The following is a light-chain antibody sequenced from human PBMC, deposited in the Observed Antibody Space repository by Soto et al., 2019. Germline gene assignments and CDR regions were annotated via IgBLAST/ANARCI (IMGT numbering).Light chain of an antibody. CDR1: QIINRW. CDR2: DAS. J-gene: IGKJ1*01. CDR3: QQYSSYSRT. Sequence: DIQMTQSPSTLSASVGDRVTITCRASQIINRWLAWYQQRPGKAPKLLIFDASSLESGVPSRFSGSGSGTEFTLTISSLQPDDFATYYCQQYSSYSRTFGQGTKVDI. V-gene: IGKV1-5*01.